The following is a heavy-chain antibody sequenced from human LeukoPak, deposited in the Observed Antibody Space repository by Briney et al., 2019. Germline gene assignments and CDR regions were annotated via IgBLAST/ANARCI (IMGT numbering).Heavy chain of an antibody. CDR3: ARAQSRTLRYFDWLSQPYYFDY. Sequence: ASVKVSCEASGYTFTSYDINWVRQATGQGLEWMGWMNPNSGNTGYAQKFQGRVTMTRNTSISTAYMELSSLRSEDTAVYYCARAQSRTLRYFDWLSQPYYFDYWGQGTLVTVSS. J-gene: IGHJ4*02. CDR1: GYTFTSYD. D-gene: IGHD3-9*01. V-gene: IGHV1-8*01. CDR2: MNPNSGNT.